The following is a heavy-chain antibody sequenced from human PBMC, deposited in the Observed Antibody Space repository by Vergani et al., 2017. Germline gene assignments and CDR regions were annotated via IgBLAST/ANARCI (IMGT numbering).Heavy chain of an antibody. CDR1: GFTFSNLW. J-gene: IGHJ5*02. CDR2: IKYDGSKK. CDR3: ARSPHGYTYGGYISQFDP. Sequence: EVQLVASGGGLVQRGGSLRLSCEASGFTFSNLWMTWVRQAPGKGLEWVANIKYDGSKKNYVDSVKGRSTISRDNAKNSLYLQMNNLRVEDTAVYFCARSPHGYTYGGYISQFDPWGQGTLVTVSS. D-gene: IGHD5-18*01. V-gene: IGHV3-7*01.